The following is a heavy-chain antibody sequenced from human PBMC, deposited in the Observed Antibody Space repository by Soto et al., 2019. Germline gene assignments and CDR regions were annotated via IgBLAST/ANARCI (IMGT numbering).Heavy chain of an antibody. CDR2: IWYDGSNK. Sequence: GGSLRLSCAASGFTFSSYGMHWVRQAPGKGLEWVAVIWYDGSNKYYADSVKGRFTISRDNSKNTLYLQMNSLRAEDTAVYYCAARAYYYDSSGYYSDYWGQGTLVTVSS. V-gene: IGHV3-33*01. CDR1: GFTFSSYG. CDR3: AARAYYYDSSGYYSDY. J-gene: IGHJ4*02. D-gene: IGHD3-22*01.